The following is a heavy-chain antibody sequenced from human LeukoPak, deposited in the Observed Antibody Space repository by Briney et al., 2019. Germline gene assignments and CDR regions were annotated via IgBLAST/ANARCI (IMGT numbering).Heavy chain of an antibody. Sequence: ASVKVSCKASGYTFTGYYMHWVRQAPGQGLEWMGWINPNSGGTNYAQKFQGRVTMTRDTSISTAYMELSRLRSDDTAVYYCARITTGYRPDDYWGQGTLVTVSS. J-gene: IGHJ4*02. CDR1: GYTFTGYY. CDR2: INPNSGGT. D-gene: IGHD3-22*01. CDR3: ARITTGYRPDDY. V-gene: IGHV1-2*02.